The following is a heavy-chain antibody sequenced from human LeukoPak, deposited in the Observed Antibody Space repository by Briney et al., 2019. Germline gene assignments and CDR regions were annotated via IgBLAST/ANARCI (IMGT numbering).Heavy chain of an antibody. CDR1: GFTFSSYA. CDR3: ARSGRGLLDAFDI. D-gene: IGHD2-15*01. CDR2: ISYDGSNK. J-gene: IGHJ3*02. Sequence: GRSLRLSCAASGFTFSSYAMHWVRQAPGEGLEWVAVISYDGSNKYYADSVKGRFTISRDNSKNTLYLQMNSLRAEDTAVYYCARSGRGLLDAFDIWGQGTMVTVSS. V-gene: IGHV3-30-3*01.